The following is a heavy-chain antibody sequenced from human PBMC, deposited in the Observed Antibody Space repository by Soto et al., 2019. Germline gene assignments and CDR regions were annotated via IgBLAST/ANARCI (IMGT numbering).Heavy chain of an antibody. D-gene: IGHD6-6*01. J-gene: IGHJ6*02. CDR1: GFTFSSHS. V-gene: IGHV3-21*01. Sequence: GGSLRLSCAASGFTFSSHSMNWVRQAPGKGLEWVSSMSSSSSYIYYADSVKGRFTISRDNAKNSLYLQMNSLRAEDTAVYYCARETSIAAIGMDVWGQGTTVTVSS. CDR2: MSSSSSYI. CDR3: ARETSIAAIGMDV.